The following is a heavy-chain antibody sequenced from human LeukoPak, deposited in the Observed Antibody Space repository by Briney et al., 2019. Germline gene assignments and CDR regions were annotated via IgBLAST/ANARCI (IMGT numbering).Heavy chain of an antibody. CDR1: GFTFSSYA. V-gene: IGHV3-23*03. J-gene: IGHJ5*02. Sequence: GGSLRLSCAASGFTFSSYAMSWVRQAPGKGPEWVSVLFTGGAGALYADPVRGRFTISGDTSKTTLYLQMNGLRAEDTAVYYCAKECDYSPGHKFDLWGRGTLVTVSS. D-gene: IGHD3-10*01. CDR3: AKECDYSPGHKFDL. CDR2: LFTGGAGA.